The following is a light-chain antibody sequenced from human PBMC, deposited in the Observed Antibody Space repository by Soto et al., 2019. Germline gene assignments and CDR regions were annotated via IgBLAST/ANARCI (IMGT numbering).Light chain of an antibody. J-gene: IGKJ3*01. CDR3: QQSYSTPLFT. V-gene: IGKV1-39*01. Sequence: DIQMTQSPSILSASVVDRVTITCLASQSISSWLAWYQQKPGKAPKRLIYAASSLQSGVPSRFSGSGSGTEFTLTISSLQPEDFATYYCQQSYSTPLFTFGPGTKVDIK. CDR2: AAS. CDR1: QSISSW.